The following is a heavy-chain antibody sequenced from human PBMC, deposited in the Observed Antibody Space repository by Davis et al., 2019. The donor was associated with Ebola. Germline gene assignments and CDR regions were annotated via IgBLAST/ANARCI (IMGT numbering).Heavy chain of an antibody. J-gene: IGHJ4*02. CDR2: IKQDGSEK. CDR1: GFTFSSYW. Sequence: GESLKISCAASGFTFSSYWMSWVRQAPGKGLEWVANIKQDGSEKYYVDSVKGRFTISRDNAKNSLYLQMNSLRAEDTAVYYCARSEGTIVLMEYAMSFDYWGQGTLVTVSS. D-gene: IGHD2-8*01. CDR3: ARSEGTIVLMEYAMSFDY. V-gene: IGHV3-7*01.